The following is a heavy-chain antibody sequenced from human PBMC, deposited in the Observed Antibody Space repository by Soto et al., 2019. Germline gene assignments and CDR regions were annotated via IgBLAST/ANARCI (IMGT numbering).Heavy chain of an antibody. CDR2: IWLDGSNK. V-gene: IGHV3-33*01. J-gene: IGHJ4*02. Sequence: QVQLVESGGGVVQPGRSLRLSCGASGFIFRNYGMHWIRQAPGKGLEWLAIIWLDGSNKWYADCVKGRFIISRDVSKNMVYLQMNSRGVAVTAIYYCTRANTSPFDFWGRGTLVTVSS. CDR3: TRANTSPFDF. CDR1: GFIFRNYG.